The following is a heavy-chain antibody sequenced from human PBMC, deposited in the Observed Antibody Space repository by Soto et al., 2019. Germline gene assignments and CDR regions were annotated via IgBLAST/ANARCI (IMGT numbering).Heavy chain of an antibody. CDR1: GGSISSSSYY. D-gene: IGHD6-13*01. V-gene: IGHV4-39*01. Sequence: SETLSLTCTVSGGSISSSSYYWGWIRQPPGKGLEWIGSIYYSGSTYYNPSLKSRVTISVDTSKNQFSLKLSSVTAADTAVYYCARSMTPLVPLCYWGQGTLVPGSP. CDR2: IYYSGST. J-gene: IGHJ4*02. CDR3: ARSMTPLVPLCY.